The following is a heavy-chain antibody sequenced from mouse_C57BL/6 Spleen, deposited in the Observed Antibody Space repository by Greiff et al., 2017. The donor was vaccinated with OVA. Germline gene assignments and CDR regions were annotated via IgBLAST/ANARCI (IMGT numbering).Heavy chain of an antibody. CDR2: ISSGSSTI. CDR3: ARRANSYFDY. J-gene: IGHJ2*01. D-gene: IGHD4-1*01. CDR1: GFTFSDYG. Sequence: EVKLVESGGGLVKPGGSLKLSCAASGFTFSDYGMHWVRQAPEKGLEWVAYISSGSSTIYYADTVKGRFTISRDNAKNTLFLQMTSLRSEDTAMYYCARRANSYFDYWGQGTTLTVSS. V-gene: IGHV5-17*01.